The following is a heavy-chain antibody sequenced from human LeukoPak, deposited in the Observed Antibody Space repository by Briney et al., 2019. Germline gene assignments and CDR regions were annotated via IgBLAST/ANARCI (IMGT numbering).Heavy chain of an antibody. CDR1: GGSFSGYY. D-gene: IGHD5-18*01. Sequence: PSETLSLPCAVYGGSFSGYYWSWIRQPPGKGLEWIGEINHSGSTNYNPSLKSRVTISVDTSKNQFSLKLSSVTAADTAVYYCASRTAMVTWAYWGQGTLVTVSS. CDR2: INHSGST. CDR3: ASRTAMVTWAY. J-gene: IGHJ4*02. V-gene: IGHV4-34*01.